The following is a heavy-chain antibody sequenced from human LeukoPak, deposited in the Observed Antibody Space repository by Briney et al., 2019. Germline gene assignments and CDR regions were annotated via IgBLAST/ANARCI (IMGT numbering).Heavy chain of an antibody. D-gene: IGHD3-22*01. V-gene: IGHV3-7*01. CDR3: ARDSSSVVYYDSSGYLGMTYYYYMDV. J-gene: IGHJ6*03. CDR2: IKQDGSEK. Sequence: PGGSLRLSCAASGFTFSSYWMSWVRQAPGKGLEWVANIKQDGSEKYYVDSVKGRFTISRDNAKNSLYLQMNSLRAEDTAVYYCARDSSSVVYYDSSGYLGMTYYYYMDVWGKGTTVTVSS. CDR1: GFTFSSYW.